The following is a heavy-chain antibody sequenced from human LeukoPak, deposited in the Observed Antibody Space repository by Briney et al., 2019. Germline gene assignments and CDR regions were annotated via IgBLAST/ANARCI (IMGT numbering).Heavy chain of an antibody. CDR1: GYTFTSYG. J-gene: IGHJ4*02. Sequence: GASVKVSCKASGYTFTSYGISWVRQAPGQGLEWMGWISAYNGNTNYAQKLQGRVTMTTDTSTSTAYMELRSLRSDDTAVYYCARDPDSSDWYYYFDYWGQGTLVTVSS. CDR3: ARDPDSSDWYYYFDY. D-gene: IGHD6-19*01. V-gene: IGHV1-18*01. CDR2: ISAYNGNT.